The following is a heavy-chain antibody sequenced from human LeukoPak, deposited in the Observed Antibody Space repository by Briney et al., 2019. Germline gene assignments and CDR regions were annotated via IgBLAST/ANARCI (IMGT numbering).Heavy chain of an antibody. Sequence: SETLSLTCAVSGYSISSGYYWGWIRQPPGKGLEWIGSIYHSGSTYYNPSPKSRVTISVDTSKNQFSLKLSSVTAADTAVYYCARQDYDILTGYYGYYFDYWGQGTLVTVSS. CDR1: GYSISSGYY. CDR3: ARQDYDILTGYYGYYFDY. D-gene: IGHD3-9*01. J-gene: IGHJ4*02. V-gene: IGHV4-38-2*01. CDR2: IYHSGST.